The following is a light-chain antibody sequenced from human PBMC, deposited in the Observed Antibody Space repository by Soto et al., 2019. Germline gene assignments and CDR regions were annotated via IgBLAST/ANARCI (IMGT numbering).Light chain of an antibody. V-gene: IGKV1-39*01. CDR2: AAS. Sequence: DLQMTQSPSSLSASVGDRVTIACRASQSISSYLNWYQQKPGKTPKVLIYAASSLESGVPSRFSGSGSGTDFTLTSSSLQPEDFATYYCQQSYSTPRTFGQGTKVEIK. J-gene: IGKJ1*01. CDR1: QSISSY. CDR3: QQSYSTPRT.